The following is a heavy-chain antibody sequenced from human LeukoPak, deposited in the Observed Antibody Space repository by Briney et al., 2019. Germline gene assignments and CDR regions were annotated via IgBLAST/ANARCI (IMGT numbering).Heavy chain of an antibody. V-gene: IGHV3-74*01. CDR1: GFTFSSYW. J-gene: IGHJ3*02. CDR3: AREADYYDSSGNSLDAFDI. CDR2: IYSDGIST. D-gene: IGHD3-22*01. Sequence: GGSLRLSCAASGFTFSSYWMHWVRQAPGKGLVWVSRIYSDGISTSYADSVKGRFTISRDNAKNTLYLQMNSLRAEDTAVYYCAREADYYDSSGNSLDAFDIWGQGTMVTVSS.